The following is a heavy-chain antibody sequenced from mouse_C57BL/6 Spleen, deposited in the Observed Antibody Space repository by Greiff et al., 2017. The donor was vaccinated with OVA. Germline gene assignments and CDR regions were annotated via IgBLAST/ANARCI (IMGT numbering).Heavy chain of an antibody. D-gene: IGHD2-4*01. CDR3: TKVYYDYDGNYFDY. CDR1: GFTFSSYA. J-gene: IGHJ2*01. V-gene: IGHV5-9-1*02. Sequence: EVQGVESGEGLVKPGGSLKLSCAASGFTFSSYAMSWVRQTPEKRLEWVAYISSGGDYIYYADTVKGRFTISRDNARNTLYLQMSSLKSEDTAMYYCTKVYYDYDGNYFDYWGQGTTLTVSS. CDR2: ISSGGDYI.